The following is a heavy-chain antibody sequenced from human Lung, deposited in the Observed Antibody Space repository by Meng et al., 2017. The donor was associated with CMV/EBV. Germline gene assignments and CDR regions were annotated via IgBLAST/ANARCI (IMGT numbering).Heavy chain of an antibody. CDR2: FFHSGDT. Sequence: GLVKPSETLSLTCTVSDVSISNASFFWGWIRQPPGKGLEWIGSFFHSGDTYSNPSLRSRVAISVDTSTNQFSLRLTSVTATDTAVYYCARHLRGYSWPKSDWGQGTLVTVSS. J-gene: IGHJ4*02. V-gene: IGHV4-39*01. CDR1: DVSISNASFF. D-gene: IGHD1-26*01. CDR3: ARHLRGYSWPKSD.